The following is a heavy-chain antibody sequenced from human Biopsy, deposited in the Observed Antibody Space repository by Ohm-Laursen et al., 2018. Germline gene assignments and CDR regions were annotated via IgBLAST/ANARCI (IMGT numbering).Heavy chain of an antibody. V-gene: IGHV3-7*03. CDR2: IKQDGSEK. J-gene: IGHJ6*02. D-gene: IGHD4-23*01. Sequence: SLRLSCSASEFSFSDYHMTWIRQTPGKGLEWVANIKQDGSEKDYVDSVKGRFTISRDNAKNSLYLQMDSLEAEGTAVYYCARDTRWSPYSMDVWGQGTTVTVSS. CDR3: ARDTRWSPYSMDV. CDR1: EFSFSDYH.